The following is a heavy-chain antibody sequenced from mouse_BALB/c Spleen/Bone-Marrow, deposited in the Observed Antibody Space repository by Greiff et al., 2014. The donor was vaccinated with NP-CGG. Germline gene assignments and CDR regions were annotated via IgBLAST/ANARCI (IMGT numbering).Heavy chain of an antibody. V-gene: IGHV1S22*01. J-gene: IGHJ2*01. CDR2: IYPGSGST. CDR1: GYTFTSYW. D-gene: IGHD1-2*01. CDR3: TPRLRY. Sequence: LQQSGSELVRPGASVKLSCKASGYTFTSYWMHWVKQRPGQGLGWIGNIYPGSGSTNYDEKFKSKATLTVDTSSSTAYMQLSSLTSEDSAVYYCTPRLRYWGQGTTLTVSS.